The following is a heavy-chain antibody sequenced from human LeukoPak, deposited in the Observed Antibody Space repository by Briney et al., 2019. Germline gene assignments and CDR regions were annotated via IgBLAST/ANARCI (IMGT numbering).Heavy chain of an antibody. V-gene: IGHV2-70*11. CDR3: ARMALNYYYMDV. CDR2: IDWDDDK. J-gene: IGHJ6*03. Sequence: SGPALVKPTQTLTLTCTFSGFSLSTSGMCVSWIRQPPGKALEWLARIDWDDDKYYSTSLKTRLTISKHTSKNQVVLTMTNMDPVDTATYYCARMALNYYYMDVWGKGTTVPVSS. D-gene: IGHD4/OR15-4a*01. CDR1: GFSLSTSGMC.